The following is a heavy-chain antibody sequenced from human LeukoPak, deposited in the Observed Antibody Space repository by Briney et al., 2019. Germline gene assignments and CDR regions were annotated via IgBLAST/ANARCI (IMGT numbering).Heavy chain of an antibody. V-gene: IGHV3-30*18. CDR1: GFTFSSYG. J-gene: IGHJ4*02. CDR3: AKELVTATRKVSYEFDY. CDR2: ISYDGSNK. Sequence: PGGSLRLSCAASGFTFSSYGMHWVRQAPGKGLEWVAVISYDGSNKYYADSVKGRFTISRDNSKNTLYLQMNSLRAEDTAVYYYAKELVTATRKVSYEFDYWGQGTLVTVSS. D-gene: IGHD2-15*01.